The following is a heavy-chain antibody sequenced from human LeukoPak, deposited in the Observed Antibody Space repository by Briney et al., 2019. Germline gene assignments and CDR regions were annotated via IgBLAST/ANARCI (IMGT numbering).Heavy chain of an antibody. Sequence: PSETLSLTCAVYGGSFSGYYWSWIRRPPGKGLEWIGEINHSGSTNYNPSLKSRVTISVDTSKNQFSLKLSSVTAADTAVYYCARGSPLYSYGQYYFDYWGQGTLVTVSS. V-gene: IGHV4-34*01. CDR1: GGSFSGYY. CDR3: ARGSPLYSYGQYYFDY. CDR2: INHSGST. J-gene: IGHJ4*02. D-gene: IGHD5-18*01.